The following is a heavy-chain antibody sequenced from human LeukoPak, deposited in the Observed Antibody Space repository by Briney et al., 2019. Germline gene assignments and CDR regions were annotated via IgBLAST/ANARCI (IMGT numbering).Heavy chain of an antibody. CDR1: GDSITTAVSS. Sequence: SQTLSLTCAVSGDSITTAVSSWSWIRQPPGKGLEWIGYIYHSGSTNYNPSLKRRVSISLDGSKNHFSLRLSSVTAADTAVCYCARGGGRPRGDYYAPDIWGPGTTVT. CDR3: ARGGGRPRGDYYAPDI. J-gene: IGHJ6*02. V-gene: IGHV4-30-2*01. CDR2: IYHSGST. D-gene: IGHD3-10*01.